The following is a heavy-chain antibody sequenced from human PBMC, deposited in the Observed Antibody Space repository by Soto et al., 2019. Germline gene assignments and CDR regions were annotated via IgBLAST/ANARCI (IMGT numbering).Heavy chain of an antibody. CDR2: INAGNGNT. CDR3: ARGGRGPSTVFGVADTYYYYYYGMDV. V-gene: IGHV1-3*01. J-gene: IGHJ6*02. D-gene: IGHD3-3*01. Sequence: ASVKVSCKASGYTFTSYAMHWVRQAPGQSLEWMGWINAGNGNTKYSQKFQGRVTITRDTSASTAYMELSSLRSEDTAVYYCARGGRGPSTVFGVADTYYYYYYGMDVWGQGTTVTVSS. CDR1: GYTFTSYA.